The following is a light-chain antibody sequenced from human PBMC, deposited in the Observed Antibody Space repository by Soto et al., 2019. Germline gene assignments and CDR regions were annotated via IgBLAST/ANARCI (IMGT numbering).Light chain of an antibody. Sequence: EIVMTQSPDTLSVSPGDGATLSCRASQSVTSNLAWYQQKPGQAPRLLIYGASTRATGIPARFSGSGSGTEFTLTISSLQSEDFAVYYCQQYNNWPRTFGQGTKVDIK. J-gene: IGKJ1*01. CDR1: QSVTSN. V-gene: IGKV3-15*01. CDR3: QQYNNWPRT. CDR2: GAS.